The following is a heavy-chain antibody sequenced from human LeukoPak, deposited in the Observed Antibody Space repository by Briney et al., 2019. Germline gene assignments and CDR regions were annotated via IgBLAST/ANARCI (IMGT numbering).Heavy chain of an antibody. CDR2: IYYTGNS. Sequence: SETLSLTFAVSGGSIASSNNYWVWIRQPPGKGLEWIGNIYYTGNSYYNPSLKSRVTISVDTSKNQFSLKLSSVTAADTAVYYCARGPYITMVRGVIIPLRYWGQGTLVTVSS. D-gene: IGHD3-10*01. CDR1: GGSIASSNNY. J-gene: IGHJ4*02. CDR3: ARGPYITMVRGVIIPLRY. V-gene: IGHV4-39*07.